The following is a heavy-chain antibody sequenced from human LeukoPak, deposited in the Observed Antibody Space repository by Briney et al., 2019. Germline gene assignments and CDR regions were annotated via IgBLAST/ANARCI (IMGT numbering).Heavy chain of an antibody. Sequence: GGSLRLSCAASGFTFSSYAMSWVRQAPGKGLEWVSAISGSGGSTYYADSVKGRFTISRDNSKNTLYLQMNSLRAEDTAVYYCAKTVDTAMVSHYYYYMDAWGKGTTVTVSS. D-gene: IGHD5-18*01. V-gene: IGHV3-23*01. CDR1: GFTFSSYA. CDR2: ISGSGGST. CDR3: AKTVDTAMVSHYYYYMDA. J-gene: IGHJ6*03.